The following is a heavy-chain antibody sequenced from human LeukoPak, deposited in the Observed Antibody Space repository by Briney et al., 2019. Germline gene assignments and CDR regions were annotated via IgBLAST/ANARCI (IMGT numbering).Heavy chain of an antibody. CDR2: ISSSSSYI. D-gene: IGHD3-3*01. V-gene: IGHV3-21*01. CDR1: GFTFSSYS. Sequence: PGGSLRLSCAAYGFTFSSYSMNWVRQAPGKGLEWVSSISSSSSYIYYADSVKGRFTSSRDNAKNSLYLQMNSLRAEDTAVYYCARGVTIFGVVIMERAFDIWGQGTMVTVSS. CDR3: ARGVTIFGVVIMERAFDI. J-gene: IGHJ3*02.